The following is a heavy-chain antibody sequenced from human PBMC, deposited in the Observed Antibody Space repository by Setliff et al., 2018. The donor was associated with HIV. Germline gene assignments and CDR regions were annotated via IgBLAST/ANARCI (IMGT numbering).Heavy chain of an antibody. J-gene: IGHJ4*02. CDR3: AREGGSSDSLDY. D-gene: IGHD6-13*01. V-gene: IGHV3-30*19. Sequence: GGSLRLSCAASGFTFSNYAMHWVRQAPGKGLEWVAVILSDGSDKYYTDSVKGRFTISRDNSKRTLYLQMNSLRDEDTAVYYCAREGGSSDSLDYWGQGALVTVSS. CDR2: ILSDGSDK. CDR1: GFTFSNYA.